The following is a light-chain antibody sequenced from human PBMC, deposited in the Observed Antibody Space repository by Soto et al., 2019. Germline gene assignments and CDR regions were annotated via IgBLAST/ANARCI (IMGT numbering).Light chain of an antibody. V-gene: IGKV3-20*01. J-gene: IGKJ1*01. CDR1: QSVSSSY. Sequence: EFVLTQSPGTLSLSPGERATLSCRASQSVSSSYLAWYQQRLGQAPRLLIYGASSRATGIPDRFSGSGSGTEFSLTISRLEPEDFAVYYCQQYGVSPRAFGQGTKVDIK. CDR2: GAS. CDR3: QQYGVSPRA.